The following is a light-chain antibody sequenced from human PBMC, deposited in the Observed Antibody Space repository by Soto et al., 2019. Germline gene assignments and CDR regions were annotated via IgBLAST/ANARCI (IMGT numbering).Light chain of an antibody. CDR2: AAS. Sequence: DIQMTQSPSSVSASVGDRVTITCRASQGISSWLVWYQQKPGKAPKLLIYAASRLQSGVPSRFSGSGSGTDFTLTISNLHPEDFATYYCQQANRFPITFGQGTRLEIK. V-gene: IGKV1-12*01. CDR3: QQANRFPIT. CDR1: QGISSW. J-gene: IGKJ5*01.